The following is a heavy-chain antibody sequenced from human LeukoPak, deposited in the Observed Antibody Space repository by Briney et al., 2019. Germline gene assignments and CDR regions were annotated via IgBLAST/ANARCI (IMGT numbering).Heavy chain of an antibody. V-gene: IGHV3-20*01. Sequence: TGGSLRLSCAASGFTFDDYGMSWVRQAPGKGLEWVSGINWNGGSTGYAGSVKGRFTISRDNAKNSLYLQMNSLRAEDTALYHCARAVYYDFWSGSPDDAFDIWGQGTMVTVSS. D-gene: IGHD3-3*01. CDR3: ARAVYYDFWSGSPDDAFDI. CDR2: INWNGGST. J-gene: IGHJ3*02. CDR1: GFTFDDYG.